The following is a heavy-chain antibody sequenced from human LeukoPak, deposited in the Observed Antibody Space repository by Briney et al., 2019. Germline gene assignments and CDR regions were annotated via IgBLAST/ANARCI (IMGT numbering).Heavy chain of an antibody. CDR2: IGSRGDVV. Sequence: GGSLRLSCAASGFTFSDYYMSWVRQAPGKGLEWISYIGSRGDVVYYADSVKGRFTISRDNAKNSLFLHMDNLRADDTAVYYCVRESYSYFDSWGQGTLVAVSS. CDR1: GFTFSDYY. V-gene: IGHV3-11*01. D-gene: IGHD3-10*01. CDR3: VRESYSYFDS. J-gene: IGHJ4*02.